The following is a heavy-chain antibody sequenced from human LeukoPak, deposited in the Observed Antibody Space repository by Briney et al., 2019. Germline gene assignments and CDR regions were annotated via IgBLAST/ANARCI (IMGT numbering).Heavy chain of an antibody. D-gene: IGHD4-17*01. CDR3: AKEGRHGDYAPFDY. CDR1: GFTFSSYG. CDR2: IWYDGSNK. J-gene: IGHJ4*02. Sequence: GSLRLSCAASGFTFSSYGMHWVRQAPGKGLEWVAVIWYDGSNKYYADSVKGRFTISRDNSKNTLYLQMNSLRAEDTAVYYCAKEGRHGDYAPFDYWGQGTLVTVSS. V-gene: IGHV3-33*06.